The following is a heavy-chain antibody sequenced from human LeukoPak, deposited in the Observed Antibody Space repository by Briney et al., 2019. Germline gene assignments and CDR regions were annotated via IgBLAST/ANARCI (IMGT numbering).Heavy chain of an antibody. D-gene: IGHD6-25*01. V-gene: IGHV4-39*07. J-gene: IGHJ6*03. CDR1: GGSISSSSYY. Sequence: SETLSLTCTVSGGSISSSSYYWGWIRQPPGKGLEWIGSIYYSGSTYYNPSLKSRVTISVDTSKNQFSLKLSSVTAADTAVYYCAKDAAEYYYYMDVWGKGTTVTVSS. CDR3: AKDAAEYYYYMDV. CDR2: IYYSGST.